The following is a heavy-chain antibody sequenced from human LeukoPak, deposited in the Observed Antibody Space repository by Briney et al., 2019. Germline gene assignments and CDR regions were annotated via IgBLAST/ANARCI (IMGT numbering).Heavy chain of an antibody. Sequence: SETLSLTCAVYGGSFSGYYWSWIRQPPGKGLEWIGEINHSGSTNYNPSLKSRVTISVDTSKNQFSLKLSSVTAADTAVYYCARTGVMGASDYWGQGTLVTVSS. J-gene: IGHJ4*02. CDR1: GGSFSGYY. V-gene: IGHV4-34*01. D-gene: IGHD1-26*01. CDR2: INHSGST. CDR3: ARTGVMGASDY.